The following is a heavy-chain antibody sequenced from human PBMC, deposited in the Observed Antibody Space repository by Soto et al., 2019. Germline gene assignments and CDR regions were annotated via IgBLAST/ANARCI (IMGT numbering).Heavy chain of an antibody. CDR2: IIPIFGTA. CDR3: ARGGGAGREWELLPERYYYYGMDV. D-gene: IGHD1-26*01. Sequence: QVQLVQSGAEVKKPGSSVKVSCKASGGTFSSYAISWVRQAPGQGLEWMGGIIPIFGTANYAQKFQGRVTITADESTSTAYMELSSLRSEDTAVYYCARGGGAGREWELLPERYYYYGMDVWGQGTTVTVSS. CDR1: GGTFSSYA. J-gene: IGHJ6*02. V-gene: IGHV1-69*12.